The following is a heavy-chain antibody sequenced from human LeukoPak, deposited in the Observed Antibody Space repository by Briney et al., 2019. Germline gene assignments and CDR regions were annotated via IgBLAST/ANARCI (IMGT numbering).Heavy chain of an antibody. D-gene: IGHD3-9*01. J-gene: IGHJ4*02. CDR3: ARMIRYFDWLLREVYYFDY. Sequence: GASVKVSCMASGYTFTGHYMHWVRQAPGQGLEWMGWINPNSGGTNYAQKFQGRVTMTRDTSISTAYMELSRLRSDDTAVYYCARMIRYFDWLLREVYYFDYWGQGTLVTVSP. V-gene: IGHV1-2*02. CDR2: INPNSGGT. CDR1: GYTFTGHY.